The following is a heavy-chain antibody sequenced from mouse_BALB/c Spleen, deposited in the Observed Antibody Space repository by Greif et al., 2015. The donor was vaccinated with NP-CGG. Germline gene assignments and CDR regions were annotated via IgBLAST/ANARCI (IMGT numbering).Heavy chain of an antibody. J-gene: IGHJ3*01. D-gene: IGHD2-1*01. V-gene: IGHV1-80*01. Sequence: VKLVESGAELVRPGSSVKISCKASGYAFSSYWMNWVKQRPGQGLEWIGQIYPGDGDTNYNGKFKGKATLTADKSSSTAYMQLSSLTSEDSAVYFCARTGRTGGNLAWFAYWGQGTLVTVSA. CDR3: ARTGRTGGNLAWFAY. CDR1: GYAFSSYW. CDR2: IYPGDGDT.